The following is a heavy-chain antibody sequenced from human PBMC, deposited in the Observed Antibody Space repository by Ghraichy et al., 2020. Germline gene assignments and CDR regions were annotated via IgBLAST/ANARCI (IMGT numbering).Heavy chain of an antibody. CDR2: FDPEDGET. D-gene: IGHD3-3*01. V-gene: IGHV1-24*01. CDR3: ATSLKSITIFGVVTPGFDY. Sequence: ASVKVSCKVSGYTLTELSMHWARQAPGKGLEWMGGFDPEDGETIYAQKFQGRVTMIEDTSTDTAYMELSSLRSEDTAVYYCATSLKSITIFGVVTPGFDYWGQGTLVTVSS. CDR1: GYTLTELS. J-gene: IGHJ4*02.